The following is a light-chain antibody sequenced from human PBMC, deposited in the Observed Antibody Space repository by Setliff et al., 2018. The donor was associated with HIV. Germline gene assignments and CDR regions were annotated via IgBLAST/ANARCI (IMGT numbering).Light chain of an antibody. J-gene: IGLJ1*01. CDR2: EVS. Sequence: QSVLTQPASVSGSPGQSITISCTGTSSDVGGSNYVSWYQQHPGKAPKLMIYEVSNRPSWVSNRFSGSKSGNTASLTISGLQAEDEADYYCCSYTGSSTLVFGTGTKGTVL. CDR1: SSDVGGSNY. V-gene: IGLV2-14*01. CDR3: CSYTGSSTLV.